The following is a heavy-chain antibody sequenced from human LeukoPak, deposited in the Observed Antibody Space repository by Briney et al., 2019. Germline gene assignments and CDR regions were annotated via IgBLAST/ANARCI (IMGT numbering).Heavy chain of an antibody. CDR3: ARDQSEYGGSIDY. J-gene: IGHJ4*02. D-gene: IGHD1-26*01. Sequence: SEQVSYKPCRGTFRRYGSRLVRLAPGHPREGMGGIIAIFGTANYAQKLEPRVTITANKSTSTAYMELSSLRSEDTAVYYCARDQSEYGGSIDYWGEGALVTVSS. CDR1: RGTFRRYG. V-gene: IGHV1-69*06. CDR2: IIAIFGTA.